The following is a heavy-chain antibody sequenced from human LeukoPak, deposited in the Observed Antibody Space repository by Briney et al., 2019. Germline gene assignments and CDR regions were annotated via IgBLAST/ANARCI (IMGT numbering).Heavy chain of an antibody. V-gene: IGHV4-59*01. CDR2: IYYSGST. CDR3: ARSIWLPSDAFDI. D-gene: IGHD2-21*01. CDR1: GGSISSYY. Sequence: SETLSLTCTVSGGSISSYYWSRIRQPPGKGLEWIGYIYYSGSTNYNPSLKSRVTISVDTSKNQFSLKLSSVTAADTAVYYCARSIWLPSDAFDIWGQGTMVTVSS. J-gene: IGHJ3*02.